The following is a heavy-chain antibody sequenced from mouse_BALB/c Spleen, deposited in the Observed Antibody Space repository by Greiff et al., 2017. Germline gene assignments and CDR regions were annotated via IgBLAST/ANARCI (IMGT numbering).Heavy chain of an antibody. CDR3: ARTHYYGSSRFAY. D-gene: IGHD1-1*01. J-gene: IGHJ3*01. CDR2: ILPGSGST. Sequence: VQLQQSGAELMKPGASVKISCKATGYTFSSYWIEWVKQRPGHGLEWIGEILPGSGSTNYNEKFKGKATFTADTSSNTAYMQLSSLTSEDSAVYYCARTHYYGSSRFAYWGQGTLVTVSA. CDR1: GYTFSSYW. V-gene: IGHV1-9*01.